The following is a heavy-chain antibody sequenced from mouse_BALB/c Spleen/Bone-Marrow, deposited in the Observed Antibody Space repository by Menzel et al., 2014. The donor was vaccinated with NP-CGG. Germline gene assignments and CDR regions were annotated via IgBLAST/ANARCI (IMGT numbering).Heavy chain of an antibody. Sequence: EVQLQQSGAELVKPGASVRLSCTASGFNIKDIYIHWMKQRPEQGLEWIGRIDPANGYTKFDPKFQDKATITADTSSNTANLQLGILTAEDTAVYYCTSSGTGGYFDCWGQGTTLTVSS. CDR1: GFNIKDIY. J-gene: IGHJ2*01. CDR2: IDPANGYT. V-gene: IGHV14-3*02. D-gene: IGHD3-3*01. CDR3: TSSGTGGYFDC.